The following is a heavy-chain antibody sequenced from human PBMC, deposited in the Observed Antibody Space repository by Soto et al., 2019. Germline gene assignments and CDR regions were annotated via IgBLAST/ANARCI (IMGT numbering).Heavy chain of an antibody. CDR3: AKASFDVEMATICVYLDY. V-gene: IGHV3-23*01. D-gene: IGHD3-9*01. CDR2: ISGSGGST. CDR1: GFTSSRYT. Sequence: ELQLLESGGGLVQPGGSLRLSCAASGFTSSRYTMSWVRQSPGKGLEWVSSISGSGGSTYYADSVKGRFTISRDNSKNTLYLQINSLRVEDTAVYYCAKASFDVEMATICVYLDYWGQGTLVTVSS. J-gene: IGHJ4*02.